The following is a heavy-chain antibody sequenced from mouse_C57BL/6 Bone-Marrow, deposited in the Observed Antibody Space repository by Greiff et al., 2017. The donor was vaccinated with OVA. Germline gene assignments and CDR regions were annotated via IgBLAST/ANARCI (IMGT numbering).Heavy chain of an antibody. CDR3: ARDSLHYYGNYWYFDV. J-gene: IGHJ1*03. D-gene: IGHD2-1*01. CDR1: GFTFSSYA. Sequence: EVQLVESGGGLVKPGGSLKLSCAASGFTFSSYAMSWVRQTPEKRLEWVATISDGGSYTYYPDNVKGRFTISRDNAKNNLYLQMSHLKSEDTAMYYCARDSLHYYGNYWYFDVWGTGTTVTVSS. V-gene: IGHV5-4*01. CDR2: ISDGGSYT.